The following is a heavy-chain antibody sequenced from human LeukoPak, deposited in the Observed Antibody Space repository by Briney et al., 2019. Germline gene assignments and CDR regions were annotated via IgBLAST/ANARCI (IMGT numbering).Heavy chain of an antibody. D-gene: IGHD3-10*01. CDR1: GGTFSNYA. J-gene: IGHJ6*03. V-gene: IGHV1-69*06. CDR3: ARPRFPYYRLSGADYYYMDV. Sequence: GASVKVSCKASGGTFSNYAISWVRQAPGQGLEWMGGIIPIFGTTNYAQKFQGRVTITADKSTSAVYMELSSLKSEDTAVYYCARPRFPYYRLSGADYYYMDVWGKGTTVTASS. CDR2: IIPIFGTT.